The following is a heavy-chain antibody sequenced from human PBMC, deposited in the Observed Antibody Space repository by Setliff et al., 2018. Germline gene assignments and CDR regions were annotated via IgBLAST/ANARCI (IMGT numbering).Heavy chain of an antibody. D-gene: IGHD6-13*01. J-gene: IGHJ5*02. V-gene: IGHV4-4*08. Sequence: PSETLSLTCTVSRGSISSSYWSWIRLPPGEGLEWIGYMYTSGTTEYNPSLNSRVTMSLDTSKNQFSLNLSSVTAADTAVYYCARGGGVAAAAWFDPWGQGTLVTVSS. CDR3: ARGGGVAAAAWFDP. CDR2: MYTSGTT. CDR1: RGSISSSY.